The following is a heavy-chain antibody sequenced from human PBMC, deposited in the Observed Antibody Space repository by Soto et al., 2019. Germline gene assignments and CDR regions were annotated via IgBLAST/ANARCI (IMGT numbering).Heavy chain of an antibody. Sequence: EVQLVESGGGLVQPGGSLRLSCAASGFTFSSYSMNWVRQAPGKGLEWVSYISSSSSTIYYADSVKGRFTISRDNAKNSLDLQMNSLRDEDTAVYYCASRLGFRGVFWGQGTLVTVAS. D-gene: IGHD3-10*01. V-gene: IGHV3-48*02. CDR3: ASRLGFRGVF. J-gene: IGHJ4*02. CDR2: ISSSSSTI. CDR1: GFTFSSYS.